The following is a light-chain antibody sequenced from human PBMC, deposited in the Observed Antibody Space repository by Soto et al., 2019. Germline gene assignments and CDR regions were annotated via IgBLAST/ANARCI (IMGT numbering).Light chain of an antibody. CDR1: KSISSR. CDR3: QQYNSYSYT. V-gene: IGKV1-5*03. Sequence: DIQMTQSPSTLSASVGDRVTITCRASKSISSRLAWYQQKPGKAPKILIYKASSLESGVPSRFSGSGSGTEFSLTIRSLQPDDFATYSCQQYNSYSYTFGQGTKLGIK. CDR2: KAS. J-gene: IGKJ2*01.